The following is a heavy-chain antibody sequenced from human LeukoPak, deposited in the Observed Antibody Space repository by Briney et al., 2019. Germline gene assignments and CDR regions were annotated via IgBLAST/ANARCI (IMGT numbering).Heavy chain of an antibody. CDR3: ARVLIEEEDVSNSYYYYLDV. D-gene: IGHD5-24*01. CDR1: GGSFSGYY. V-gene: IGHV4-34*01. Sequence: SETLSLTCAVYGGSFSGYYWSWIRQPPGKGLEWIGEINHSGSTNYNPSLKSRVTISVDTSKNQFSLKLSSVTAADTAVYYCARVLIEEEDVSNSYYYYLDVWGKGTTVTISS. CDR2: INHSGST. J-gene: IGHJ6*03.